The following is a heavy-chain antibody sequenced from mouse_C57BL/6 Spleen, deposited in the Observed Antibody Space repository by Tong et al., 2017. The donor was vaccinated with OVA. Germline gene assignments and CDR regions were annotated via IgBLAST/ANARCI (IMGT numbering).Heavy chain of an antibody. CDR1: GFTFSDYG. CDR3: ARDTTVVDYYAMDY. J-gene: IGHJ4*01. CDR2: ISSGSSTI. D-gene: IGHD1-1*01. Sequence: EVQLQESGGGLVKPGGSLKLSCAASGFTFSDYGMHWVRQAPEKGLEWVAYISSGSSTIYYADTVKGRFTISRDNAKNNLYLQMSHLKSEDTAMYYCARDTTVVDYYAMDYWGQGTSVTVSS. V-gene: IGHV5-17*03.